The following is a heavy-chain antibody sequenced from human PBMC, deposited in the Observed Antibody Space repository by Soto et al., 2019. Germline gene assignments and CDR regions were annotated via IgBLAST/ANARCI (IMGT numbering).Heavy chain of an antibody. V-gene: IGHV5-51*01. CDR1: GYSFTSYW. CDR3: ARHTTGIAAAGPSAFDI. J-gene: IGHJ3*02. Sequence: GESLKISCKGSGYSFTSYWIGWVRQMPGKGLEWMGIIYPGDSDTRYSPSFQGQVTISADKSISTAYLQWSSLKASDTAMYYCARHTTGIAAAGPSAFDIWGQGTMVTVSS. D-gene: IGHD6-13*01. CDR2: IYPGDSDT.